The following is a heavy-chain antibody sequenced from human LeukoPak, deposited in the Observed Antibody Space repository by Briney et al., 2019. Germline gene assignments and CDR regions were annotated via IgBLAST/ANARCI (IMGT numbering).Heavy chain of an antibody. Sequence: PSETLSLTCTVSGGSISSSSYYWSWIRQPPGKGLEWIGEINHSGSTNYNPSLKSRVTISVDTSKNQFSLKLSSVTAADTAVYYCARVMGSENWFDPWGQGTLVTVSS. D-gene: IGHD2-8*01. V-gene: IGHV4-39*07. CDR3: ARVMGSENWFDP. CDR1: GGSISSSSYY. J-gene: IGHJ5*02. CDR2: INHSGST.